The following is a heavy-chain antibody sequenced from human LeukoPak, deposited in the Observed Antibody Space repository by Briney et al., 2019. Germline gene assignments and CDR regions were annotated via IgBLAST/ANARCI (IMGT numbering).Heavy chain of an antibody. CDR3: ARADDYGLYFDY. CDR2: IYHSGST. V-gene: IGHV4-38-2*01. Sequence: PSETLSLTCAVSGYSISSGYYWGWIRQPPGKGLEWIGSIYHSGSTFNNPSLKSRVTISVDTSKNQFSLKLSSVTAADTAVYYCARADDYGLYFDYWGQGTLVTVSS. J-gene: IGHJ4*02. CDR1: GYSISSGYY. D-gene: IGHD4-17*01.